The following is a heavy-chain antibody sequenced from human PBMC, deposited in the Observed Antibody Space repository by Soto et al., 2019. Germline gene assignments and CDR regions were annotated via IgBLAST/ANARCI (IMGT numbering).Heavy chain of an antibody. CDR1: GYTFTSYG. CDR3: AREPTYFDY. J-gene: IGHJ4*02. V-gene: IGHV1-18*01. Sequence: QVQLVQSGAEVKKPGASVKVSCKASGYTFTSYGISWVRQAPGQGLEWMGWISAYNGNTKYAQKPQXXXTXXTDTSTSTADMELRSLRSDDTAVYYCAREPTYFDYWGQGTLVTVSS. CDR2: ISAYNGNT.